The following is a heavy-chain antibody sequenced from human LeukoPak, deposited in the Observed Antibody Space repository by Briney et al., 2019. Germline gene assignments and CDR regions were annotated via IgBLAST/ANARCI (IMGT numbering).Heavy chain of an antibody. D-gene: IGHD3-10*01. CDR1: GCSFTSYW. V-gene: IGHV5-51*01. J-gene: IGHJ5*02. Sequence: GESLKISCKGSGCSFTSYWIGWVRQMPGKGLEWMGIIYPGDSDTRYSPSFQGQVTISADKSISTAYLQWSSLKASDTAMYYCARYYYGSGRGANWFDPWGQGTLVTVSS. CDR3: ARYYYGSGRGANWFDP. CDR2: IYPGDSDT.